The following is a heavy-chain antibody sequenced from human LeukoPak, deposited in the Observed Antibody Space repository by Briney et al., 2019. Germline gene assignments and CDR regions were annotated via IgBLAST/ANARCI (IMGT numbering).Heavy chain of an antibody. V-gene: IGHV4-59*08. Sequence: SETLSLTCIVSGDSISNYPWNWIRQPPGKGLEWIGQTSDSGSTNYNPSLKSRVTLSRGTSKNQFSLKLTSVTAADTAIYFCASAPNIYYFNYWGQGTLVTVSS. J-gene: IGHJ4*02. D-gene: IGHD3-3*02. CDR3: ASAPNIYYFNY. CDR1: GDSISNYP. CDR2: TSDSGST.